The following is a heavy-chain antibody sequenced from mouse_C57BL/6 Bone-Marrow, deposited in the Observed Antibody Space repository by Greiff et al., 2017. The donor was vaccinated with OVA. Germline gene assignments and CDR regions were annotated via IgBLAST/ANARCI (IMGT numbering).Heavy chain of an antibody. CDR1: GFTFSSYA. CDR2: ISDGGSYT. J-gene: IGHJ3*01. V-gene: IGHV5-4*01. D-gene: IGHD2-5*01. CDR3: ARKYYSNYEGFAY. Sequence: EVQVVESGGGLVKPGGSLKLSCAASGFTFSSYAMSWVRQTPEKRLEWVATISDGGSYTYYPDNVKGRFTISRDNAKNNLYLQMSHLKSEDTAMYYCARKYYSNYEGFAYWGQGTLVTVSA.